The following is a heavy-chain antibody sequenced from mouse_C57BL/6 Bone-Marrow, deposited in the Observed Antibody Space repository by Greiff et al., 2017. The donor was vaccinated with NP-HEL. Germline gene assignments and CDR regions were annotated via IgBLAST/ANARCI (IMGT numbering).Heavy chain of an antibody. CDR3: AGRDYGSSPWFAY. CDR1: GYTFTSYW. CDR2: IHPNSGST. D-gene: IGHD1-1*01. J-gene: IGHJ3*01. Sequence: QVQLQQPGAELVKPGASVKLSCKASGYTFTSYWMHWVKQRPGQGLEWIGMIHPNSGSTNYNEKFKSKATLTVDKSSSTAYMQLRGLTSEDSAVYYCAGRDYGSSPWFAYWGQGTLVTVSA. V-gene: IGHV1-64*01.